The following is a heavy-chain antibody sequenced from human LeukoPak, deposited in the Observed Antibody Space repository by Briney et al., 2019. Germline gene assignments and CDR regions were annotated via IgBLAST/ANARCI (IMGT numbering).Heavy chain of an antibody. CDR3: ARSSMVRGVIDYYYYYMDV. J-gene: IGHJ6*03. V-gene: IGHV4-59*12. D-gene: IGHD3-10*01. Sequence: PSETLSLTCTVSGGSISSYYWSWIRRPPGKGLEWIGYIYYSGSTNYNPSLKSRVTISVDTSKNQFSLKLSSVTAADTAVYYCARSSMVRGVIDYYYYYMDVWGKGTTVTVSS. CDR1: GGSISSYY. CDR2: IYYSGST.